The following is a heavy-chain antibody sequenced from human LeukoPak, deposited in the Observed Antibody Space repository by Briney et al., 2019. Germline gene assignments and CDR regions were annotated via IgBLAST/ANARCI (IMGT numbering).Heavy chain of an antibody. CDR2: ISGSGVST. J-gene: IGHJ6*02. CDR1: GFTFTSYA. V-gene: IGHV3-23*01. CDR3: ARDYHYGMDV. Sequence: TGGSLRLSCAASGFTFTSYAMSWVRQAPGKGLEWVSGISGSGVSTYYADPVKGRFTISRDNSKNTLYLQMNSLRAEDTAVYYCARDYHYGMDVWGQGTTVTVSS.